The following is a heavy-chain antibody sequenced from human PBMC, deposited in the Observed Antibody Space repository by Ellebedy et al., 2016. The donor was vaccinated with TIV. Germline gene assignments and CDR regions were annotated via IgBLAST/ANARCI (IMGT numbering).Heavy chain of an antibody. CDR3: ARGTVALQFRKYFDS. CDR2: INHSGST. D-gene: IGHD6-19*01. Sequence: SETLSLXXAVYVGSFSGYYWSWIRQSPGKGLEWIGEINHSGSTNYNPSLYGRVILSVDTSKNQFSLKLSSVTAADMAVYYCARGTVALQFRKYFDSWGQGTLVTVSS. J-gene: IGHJ4*02. V-gene: IGHV4-34*01. CDR1: VGSFSGYY.